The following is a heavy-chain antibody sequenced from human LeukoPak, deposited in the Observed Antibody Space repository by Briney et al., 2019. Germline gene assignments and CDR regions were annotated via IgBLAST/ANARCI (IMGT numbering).Heavy chain of an antibody. CDR1: GYSFTSYW. D-gene: IGHD6-19*01. CDR2: IYPGDSDT. CDR3: ARRIAVAGEGYDY. V-gene: IGHV5-51*01. Sequence: GESLKISCKGSGYSFTSYWIGWVRQMPGRGLEWMGIIYPGDSDTRYSPSFQGQVTISADKSISTAYLQWSSLKASDTAMYYCARRIAVAGEGYDYWGQGTLVTVSS. J-gene: IGHJ4*02.